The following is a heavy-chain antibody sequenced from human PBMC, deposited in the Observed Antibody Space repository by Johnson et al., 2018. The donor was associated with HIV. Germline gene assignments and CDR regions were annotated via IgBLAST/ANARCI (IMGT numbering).Heavy chain of an antibody. CDR1: GFTFSSYA. Sequence: VLLVESGGGVVQPGRSLRLSCAASGFTFSSYAMHWVRQAPGKGLEWVAVISYDGSNKYYADSVKGRFTISRDNAKNTLYLQMNSLRAEDTAVYYCARDSDSLYAFDIWGQGTMVTVSS. V-gene: IGHV3-30-3*01. CDR2: ISYDGSNK. D-gene: IGHD3-22*01. J-gene: IGHJ3*02. CDR3: ARDSDSLYAFDI.